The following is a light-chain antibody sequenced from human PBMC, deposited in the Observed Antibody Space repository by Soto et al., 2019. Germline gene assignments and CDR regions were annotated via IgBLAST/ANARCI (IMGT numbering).Light chain of an antibody. CDR3: QQSYSAPYT. CDR2: AAS. J-gene: IGKJ2*01. CDR1: QTMSHY. Sequence: DIQMTQSPSSLSASVGDRVTITCRASQTMSHYLNWYRQQPGKAPKILIYAASNLQSGVPSRFSGSGSGTEFTLTINCLHPEYFASYICQQSYSAPYTVGQGTRLEIK. V-gene: IGKV1-39*01.